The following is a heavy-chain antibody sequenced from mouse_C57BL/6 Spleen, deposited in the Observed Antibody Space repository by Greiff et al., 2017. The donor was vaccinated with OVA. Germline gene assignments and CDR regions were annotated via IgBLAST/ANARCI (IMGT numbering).Heavy chain of an antibody. CDR2: ISSGGSYT. J-gene: IGHJ2*01. CDR3: ARPFITTVVARGYFDY. Sequence: EVKLQESGGDLVKPGGSLKLSCAASGFTFSSYGMSWVRQTPDTRLEWVATISSGGSYTYYPDSVKGRFTISRDNAKNTLYLQMSRLKSEDTAMYYCARPFITTVVARGYFDYWGQGTTLTVSS. D-gene: IGHD1-1*01. V-gene: IGHV5-6*01. CDR1: GFTFSSYG.